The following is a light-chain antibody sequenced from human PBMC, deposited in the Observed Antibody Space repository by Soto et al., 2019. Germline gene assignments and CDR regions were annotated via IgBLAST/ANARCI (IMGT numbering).Light chain of an antibody. V-gene: IGLV1-44*01. CDR1: SSNIGSNT. CDR3: AAWDDGMPARV. Sequence: QSVLTQPPSASGTPGQRVTISCSGSSSNIGSNTVNWYQHLPGTAPKLLIYANNQRPSGVPDRFSGSKSGTSASLAISGLQSGDEADYYCAAWDDGMPARVFGAGTKLTVL. J-gene: IGLJ3*02. CDR2: ANN.